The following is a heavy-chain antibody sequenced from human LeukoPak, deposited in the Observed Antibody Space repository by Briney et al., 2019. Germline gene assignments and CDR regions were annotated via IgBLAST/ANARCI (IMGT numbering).Heavy chain of an antibody. V-gene: IGHV3-7*04. CDR3: ARDGMPFDW. Sequence: GGSLRLSCAASGFRFSSCWMSWVRQAPGKGLEWVANINQDGTEKYYVDSVKGRFTISRDNAKNSLSLQMNSLRVEDTAVYYRARDGMPFDWWGQGNLVTVSS. J-gene: IGHJ4*02. CDR1: GFRFSSCW. CDR2: INQDGTEK. D-gene: IGHD1-1*01.